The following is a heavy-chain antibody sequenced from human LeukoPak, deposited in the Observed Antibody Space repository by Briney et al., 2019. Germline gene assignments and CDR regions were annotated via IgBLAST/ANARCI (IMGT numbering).Heavy chain of an antibody. CDR2: IRSKAYGGTT. Sequence: LPGGSLRLSCAASGFTFSSCAMSWFRQAPGKGLEWVGFIRSKAYGGTTEYAASVKGRFTISRDDSKSIAYLQMNSLKTEDTAVYYCTTIFGAYYYYYYGMDVWGQGTTVTVSS. V-gene: IGHV3-49*03. CDR3: TTIFGAYYYYYYGMDV. J-gene: IGHJ6*02. D-gene: IGHD3-3*01. CDR1: GFTFSSCA.